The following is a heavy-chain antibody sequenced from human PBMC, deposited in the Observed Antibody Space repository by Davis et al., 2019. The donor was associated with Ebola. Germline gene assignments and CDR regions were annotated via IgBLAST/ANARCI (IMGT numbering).Heavy chain of an antibody. J-gene: IGHJ5*02. Sequence: GESLKISCVTSGFTFRNYSMDWVRQAPGKGLEWVSSISTSSRYIYYSDSVKGRFTISRDNAKSSLYLQMSSLRVEDTAVYYCARSDVVGATFWFDPWGQGALVTVSS. D-gene: IGHD1-26*01. CDR1: GFTFRNYS. CDR3: ARSDVVGATFWFDP. V-gene: IGHV3-21*01. CDR2: ISTSSRYI.